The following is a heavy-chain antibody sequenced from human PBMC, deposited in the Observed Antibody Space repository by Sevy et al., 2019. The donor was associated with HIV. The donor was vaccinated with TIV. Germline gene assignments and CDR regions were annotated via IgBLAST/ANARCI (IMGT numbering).Heavy chain of an antibody. D-gene: IGHD6-19*01. J-gene: IGHJ4*02. CDR2: ISGSSSYI. CDR3: ARENIAVAGIGYYFDH. Sequence: GGSLRLSCAASGFTFNIYSMNWVRQAPGKGLEWVSSISGSSSYIFYADSVKGRFTISRDNAKNTLYLQMNSLRAEDTAVYYCARENIAVAGIGYYFDHWGQGTLVTVSS. CDR1: GFTFNIYS. V-gene: IGHV3-21*01.